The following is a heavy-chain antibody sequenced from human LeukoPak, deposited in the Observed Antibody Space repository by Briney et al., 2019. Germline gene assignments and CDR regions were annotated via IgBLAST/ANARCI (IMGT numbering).Heavy chain of an antibody. Sequence: GESLKISCKGSGYSFTNYWIGWVRQMPGKGLEWMGVIYPGDSNTKYSPSFQGQVTISADKSISTAYVQWSSLKASDTAMYYCATTQYCSGGSCYLPYYYSMDVWGQGTTVTVSS. CDR2: IYPGDSNT. D-gene: IGHD2-15*01. J-gene: IGHJ6*02. CDR1: GYSFTNYW. CDR3: ATTQYCSGGSCYLPYYYSMDV. V-gene: IGHV5-51*01.